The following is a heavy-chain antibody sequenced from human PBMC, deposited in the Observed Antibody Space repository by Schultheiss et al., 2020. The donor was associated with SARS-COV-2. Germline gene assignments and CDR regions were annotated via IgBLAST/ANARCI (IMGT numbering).Heavy chain of an antibody. CDR1: GYTFTSYD. Sequence: ASVKVSCKASGYTFTSYDINWVRQATGQGLEWMGWMNPNSGNTGYAQKFQGRVTITRNTSISTAYMELSSLRSEDTAVYYCARDSRARTGVDYWGQGTLVTVSS. V-gene: IGHV1-8*01. J-gene: IGHJ4*02. D-gene: IGHD2-8*02. CDR2: MNPNSGNT. CDR3: ARDSRARTGVDY.